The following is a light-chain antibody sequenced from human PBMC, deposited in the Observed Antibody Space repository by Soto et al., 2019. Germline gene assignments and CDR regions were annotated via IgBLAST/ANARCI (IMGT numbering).Light chain of an antibody. Sequence: ENVLTQSPGTLSLSPGERATLSCRASQSVTSSYLAWYQQKPGQAPRLLIYSASSRATGVPDRFSGSGSATDFTLTISRVEPEDFAVYYCQQYGSSRNTFGQGTMVDIK. CDR3: QQYGSSRNT. CDR1: QSVTSSY. CDR2: SAS. V-gene: IGKV3-20*01. J-gene: IGKJ2*01.